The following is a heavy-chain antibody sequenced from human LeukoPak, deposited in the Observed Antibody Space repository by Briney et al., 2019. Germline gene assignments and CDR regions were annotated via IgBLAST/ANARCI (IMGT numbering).Heavy chain of an antibody. CDR1: GGSFSGYY. J-gene: IGHJ4*02. Sequence: SETLSLTCAVYGGSFSGYYWSWIRQPPGKGLEWIGEINYSGSTNYNPSLKSRVTISVDTSKNQFSLKLSSVTAADTAVYYCARRGSGLYYGSGSYWKYWGQGTLVTVSS. V-gene: IGHV4-34*01. CDR2: INYSGST. D-gene: IGHD3-10*01. CDR3: ARRGSGLYYGSGSYWKY.